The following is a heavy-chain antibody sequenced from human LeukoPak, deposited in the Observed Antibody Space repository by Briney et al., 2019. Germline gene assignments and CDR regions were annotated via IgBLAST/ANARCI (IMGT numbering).Heavy chain of an antibody. D-gene: IGHD4-23*01. CDR1: GYTFIGYY. CDR2: INPNSGDK. V-gene: IGHV1-2*02. Sequence: ASVKVSCKASGYTFIGYYMYWVRQAPGQGLEWMGWINPNSGDKNYAQKFQGRVTMTRETSISTAYMELSRLRSDDTAVYYCARARDGGNGFDPWGQGTLVTVSS. CDR3: ARARDGGNGFDP. J-gene: IGHJ5*02.